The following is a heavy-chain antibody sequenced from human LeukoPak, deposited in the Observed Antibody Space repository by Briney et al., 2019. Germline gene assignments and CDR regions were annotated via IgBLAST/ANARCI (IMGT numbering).Heavy chain of an antibody. CDR3: ARGDPTVTTKQNLDY. CDR2: IWYDGSNK. J-gene: IGHJ4*02. V-gene: IGHV3-33*01. Sequence: PGRSLRLSCAASGSSFSNYDMHWVRQAPGKGLEWVAVIWYDGSNKYYADSVKGRFTISRDNSKNTLYLQMNSLRVEDTAVYYCARGDPTVTTKQNLDYWGQGTLVTVSS. D-gene: IGHD4-17*01. CDR1: GSSFSNYD.